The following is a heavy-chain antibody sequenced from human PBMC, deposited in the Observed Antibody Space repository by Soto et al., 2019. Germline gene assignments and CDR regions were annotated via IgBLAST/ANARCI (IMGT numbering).Heavy chain of an antibody. CDR2: ISSSSSTI. CDR1: GFTFSSDS. CDR3: ARDSPARYCSSTSCPRFDY. J-gene: IGHJ4*02. D-gene: IGHD2-2*01. Sequence: GGSLRLSCAASGFTFSSDSMNWVRQAPGKGLEWVSYISSSSSTIYYADSVKGRFTISRDNAKNSLYLQMNSLRAEDTAVYYCARDSPARYCSSTSCPRFDYWGQGTLVTVSS. V-gene: IGHV3-48*01.